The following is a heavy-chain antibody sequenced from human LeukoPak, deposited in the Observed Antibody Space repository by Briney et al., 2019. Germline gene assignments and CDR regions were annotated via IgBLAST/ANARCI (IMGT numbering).Heavy chain of an antibody. V-gene: IGHV3-66*01. J-gene: IGHJ4*02. CDR2: IYSGGST. Sequence: PGGSLRLSCAASGFTVSSNYMSWVRQAPGKGLEWVSVIYSGGSTYYADSVKGRFTISRDNSKNTLYLQMNSLRAEDTAVYYCARDDIAVAGSDDYWGQGTLGTVSS. CDR1: GFTVSSNY. D-gene: IGHD6-19*01. CDR3: ARDDIAVAGSDDY.